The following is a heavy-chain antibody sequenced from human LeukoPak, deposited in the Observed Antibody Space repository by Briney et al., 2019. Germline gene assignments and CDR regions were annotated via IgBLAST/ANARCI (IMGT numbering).Heavy chain of an antibody. Sequence: SETLSLTCTVSGVSITSYYWSWIQQPPGKGLEWIGSIYHSGCTNDNPSLRTRVTTSVDTSKNQFSLRLSAVTAADTVVYYCARRGYYYDSSHYYYFDYWGQGTLVTVSS. CDR1: GVSITSYY. J-gene: IGHJ4*02. D-gene: IGHD3-22*01. V-gene: IGHV4-59*08. CDR2: IYHSGCT. CDR3: ARRGYYYDSSHYYYFDY.